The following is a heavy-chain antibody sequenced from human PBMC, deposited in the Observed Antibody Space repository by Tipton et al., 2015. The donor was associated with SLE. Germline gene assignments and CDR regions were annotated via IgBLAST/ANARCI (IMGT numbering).Heavy chain of an antibody. Sequence: QSGPEVKKPGASVKVSCKASGYTFTSYYMHWVRQAPGQGLEWMGIINPSGGSTSYAQKFQGRVTMTRDTSTSTVYMELRSLRSDDTAVYYCARDAIWQQLVQGAFDIWGQGTMVTVSS. D-gene: IGHD6-13*01. J-gene: IGHJ3*02. V-gene: IGHV1-46*01. CDR1: GYTFTSYY. CDR3: ARDAIWQQLVQGAFDI. CDR2: INPSGGST.